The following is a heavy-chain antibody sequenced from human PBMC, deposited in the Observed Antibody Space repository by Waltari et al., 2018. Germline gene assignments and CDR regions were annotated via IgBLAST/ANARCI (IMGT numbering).Heavy chain of an antibody. V-gene: IGHV3-30*02. CDR3: AKAGTEVVIAPFDY. J-gene: IGHJ4*02. CDR1: GFTFSSYA. Sequence: QVQLVESGGGVVQPGGSLRLSCAASGFTFSSYAMHWVRQAPGKGLEWVAFIRYDGSNKYYADSVKGRFTISRDNSKNTLYLQMNSLRAEDTAVYYCAKAGTEVVIAPFDYWGQGTLVTVSS. D-gene: IGHD2-21*01. CDR2: IRYDGSNK.